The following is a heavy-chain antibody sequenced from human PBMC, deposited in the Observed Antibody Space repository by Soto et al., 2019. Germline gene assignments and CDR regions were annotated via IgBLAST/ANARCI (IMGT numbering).Heavy chain of an antibody. Sequence: GGSLRLSCAASGFTFSNAWMNWVRQAPGKGLEWVSAISGSGGSTYYADSVKGRFTISRDNSKNTLYLQMNSLRAEDTAVYYCANGNGPRGYWGQGTLVTVSS. V-gene: IGHV3-23*01. CDR1: GFTFSNAW. J-gene: IGHJ4*02. CDR2: ISGSGGST. CDR3: ANGNGPRGY. D-gene: IGHD1-1*01.